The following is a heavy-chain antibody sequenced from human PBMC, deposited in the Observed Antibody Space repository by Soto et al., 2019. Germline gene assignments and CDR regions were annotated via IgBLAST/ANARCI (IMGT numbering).Heavy chain of an antibody. J-gene: IGHJ6*02. CDR3: ARGKPDYYGSGSYYVAVGRYYYYYGMDV. CDR1: GGTFSSYA. D-gene: IGHD3-10*01. Sequence: SVKVSCKASGGTFSSYAISWVRQAPGQGLEWMGGIIPIFGTANYAQKFQGRVTITADESTSTAYMELSSLRSEDTAVYYCARGKPDYYGSGSYYVAVGRYYYYYGMDVWGQGTTVTVSS. V-gene: IGHV1-69*13. CDR2: IIPIFGTA.